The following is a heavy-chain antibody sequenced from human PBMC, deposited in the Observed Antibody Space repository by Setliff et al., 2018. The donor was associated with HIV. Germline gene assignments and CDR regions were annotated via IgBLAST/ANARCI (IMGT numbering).Heavy chain of an antibody. CDR2: IYYSGST. CDR3: AREVDYYDSSRYLLLYYFDS. D-gene: IGHD3-22*01. CDR1: GVSISSHY. Sequence: SETLSLTCTVSGVSISSHYWNWIRQPPGKGLEWIGTIYYSGSTKYNPSLKSRVTISVDRSQNHFSLKLSSVTAADTAVYYCAREVDYYDSSRYLLLYYFDSWGQGTLVTVSS. V-gene: IGHV4-59*11. J-gene: IGHJ4*02.